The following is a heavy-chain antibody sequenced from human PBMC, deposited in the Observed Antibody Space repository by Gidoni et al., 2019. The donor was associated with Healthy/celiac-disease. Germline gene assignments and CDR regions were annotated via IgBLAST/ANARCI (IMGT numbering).Heavy chain of an antibody. Sequence: VQLVQSGAQVKKPGASVTVSCKASGYTFTGYHIHWVRQAPGQGLEWMGWINPNSGGTNYAQKFQGWVTMTRDTSISTAYMELSRLRSDDTAVYYCARTRDPDYDFWSGYYGLGAFDIWGQGTMVTVSS. CDR3: ARTRDPDYDFWSGYYGLGAFDI. CDR2: INPNSGGT. V-gene: IGHV1-2*04. D-gene: IGHD3-3*01. J-gene: IGHJ3*02. CDR1: GYTFTGYH.